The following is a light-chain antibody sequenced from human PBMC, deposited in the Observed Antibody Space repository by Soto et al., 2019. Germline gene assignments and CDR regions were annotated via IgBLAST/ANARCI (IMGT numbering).Light chain of an antibody. CDR1: QSISRY. V-gene: IGKV1-16*01. CDR3: QHYNSYSEA. Sequence: DIQMTQSPSSLFASXGDRVTITXXASQSISRYLNWYQQISGKAPKLLIYTASSLQSGVPSRFSGSGSGTEFTLTISSLQPDDFATYYCQHYNSYSEAFGQGTKVDIK. CDR2: TAS. J-gene: IGKJ1*01.